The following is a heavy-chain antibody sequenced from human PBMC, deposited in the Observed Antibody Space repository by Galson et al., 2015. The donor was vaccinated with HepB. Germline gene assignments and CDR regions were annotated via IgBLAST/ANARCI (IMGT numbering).Heavy chain of an antibody. J-gene: IGHJ4*02. CDR3: SRDLPADSSGWYDGTDY. CDR2: IRSKAYGGTT. Sequence: SLRLSCAASGFTFGDYGMTWFRQAPGKGLEWVGFIRSKAYGGTTEYAASVKGRFTISRDAPKSIAYLQMKSLKIEDTAVYYCSRDLPADSSGWYDGTDYWGPGTLVTVSS. CDR1: GFTFGDYG. D-gene: IGHD6-19*01. V-gene: IGHV3-49*03.